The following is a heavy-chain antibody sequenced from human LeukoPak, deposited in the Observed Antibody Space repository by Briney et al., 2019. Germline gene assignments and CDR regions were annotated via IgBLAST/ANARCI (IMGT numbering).Heavy chain of an antibody. CDR3: AKGTGSNHYHWFDP. V-gene: IGHV3-23*01. CDR1: EFTFSNYA. CDR2: ISGSGGST. J-gene: IGHJ5*02. Sequence: GGSLRLSCAASEFTFSNYAMNWVRQAPGKGLEWVSGISGSGGSTYYAYSVKGRFTISRDNYKNTLYVQINSLRAEDTALYDCAKGTGSNHYHWFDPWGQGTLVTVSS. D-gene: IGHD2-8*02.